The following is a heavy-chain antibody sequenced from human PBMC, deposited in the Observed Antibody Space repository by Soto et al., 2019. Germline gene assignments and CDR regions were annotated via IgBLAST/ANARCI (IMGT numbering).Heavy chain of an antibody. Sequence: EVQLVESGGGLVQPGRSLRLSCAASGFSISAYWMTWVRQAPGKGLEWLANIKPDGSEEYYVDSVKGRFMISRDNAKNSLHLQMNSQRVEATAVYYCTRTHSATPGDFWGQGTLVTVSS. V-gene: IGHV3-7*03. J-gene: IGHJ4*02. CDR3: TRTHSATPGDF. CDR2: IKPDGSEE. D-gene: IGHD3-3*02. CDR1: GFSISAYW.